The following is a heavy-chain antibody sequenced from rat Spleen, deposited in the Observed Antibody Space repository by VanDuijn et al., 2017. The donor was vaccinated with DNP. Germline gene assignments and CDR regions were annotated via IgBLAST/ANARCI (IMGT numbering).Heavy chain of an antibody. V-gene: IGHV1-43*01. Sequence: QVQLQQSGAELTKPGSSVKISCKASGYTFTSYYMGWIKRTTGQGLEYIGYIYPGKGRTDYNEKFKDKATLTVDKSSSTAFMQLNSLTPDDSAVYYCARWSDGLDYWGQGVMDTVSS. CDR1: GYTFTSYY. J-gene: IGHJ2*01. D-gene: IGHD1-12*02. CDR2: IYPGKGRT. CDR3: ARWSDGLDY.